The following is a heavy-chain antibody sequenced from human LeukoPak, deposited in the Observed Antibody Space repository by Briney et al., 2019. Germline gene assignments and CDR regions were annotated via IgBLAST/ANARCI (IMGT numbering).Heavy chain of an antibody. D-gene: IGHD3-22*01. V-gene: IGHV3-53*01. CDR3: VRGPEYYYDSSSGNY. Sequence: GGSLRLSCAASGFTFSTYSMNWVRQGPGKGLEWVSVIYTGGTINHADSVKGRFTISRDNSKNTLYLQMNSLRAEDTAVYYCVRGPEYYYDSSSGNYWGQGTLVTVSS. CDR2: IYTGGTI. CDR1: GFTFSTYS. J-gene: IGHJ4*02.